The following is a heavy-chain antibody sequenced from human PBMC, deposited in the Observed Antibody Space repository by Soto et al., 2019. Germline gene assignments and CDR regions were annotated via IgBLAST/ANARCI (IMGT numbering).Heavy chain of an antibody. J-gene: IGHJ4*02. CDR3: ARSPPYYDFWSGYWN. V-gene: IGHV3-66*01. Sequence: EVQLVESGGGLVQPGGSLRLSCAASGFTVSSNHMSWVRQAPGKGLEWVSVIYSGGSTYYADSVKGRFTISRDNSKNTLYLQMNSLRAEDTAVYYCARSPPYYDFWSGYWNWGQGTLVTVSS. CDR1: GFTVSSNH. D-gene: IGHD3-3*01. CDR2: IYSGGST.